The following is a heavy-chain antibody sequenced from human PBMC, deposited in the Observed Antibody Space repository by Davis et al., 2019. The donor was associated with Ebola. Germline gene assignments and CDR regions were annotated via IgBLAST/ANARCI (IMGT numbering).Heavy chain of an antibody. V-gene: IGHV1-18*04. CDR3: ARVGQLWLKESYYYYGMDV. D-gene: IGHD5-18*01. J-gene: IGHJ6*04. Sequence: ASVKVSCKASGYTFTSYGISWVRQAPGQGLEWMGWISAYNGNTNYAQKLQGRVTMTRNTSISTAYMELSSLRSEDTAVYYCARVGQLWLKESYYYYGMDVWGKGTTVTVSS. CDR1: GYTFTSYG. CDR2: ISAYNGNT.